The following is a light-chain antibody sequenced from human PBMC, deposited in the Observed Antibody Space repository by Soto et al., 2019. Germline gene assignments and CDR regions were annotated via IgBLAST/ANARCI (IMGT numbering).Light chain of an antibody. Sequence: QSVLTQPASVSGSPGQSITISCTGTSSDVGGYNYVSWYQHHPGKVPKLMIYDDTNRPSGVPNRFSGSKSGNTASLTISGLQAEDEADYYCTSYNTSIPYLVFGGGTKLTVL. V-gene: IGLV2-14*03. J-gene: IGLJ3*02. CDR1: SSDVGGYNY. CDR3: TSYNTSIPYLV. CDR2: DDT.